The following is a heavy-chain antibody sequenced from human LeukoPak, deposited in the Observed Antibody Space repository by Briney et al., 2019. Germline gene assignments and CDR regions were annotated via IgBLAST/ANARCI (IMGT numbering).Heavy chain of an antibody. D-gene: IGHD6-13*01. Sequence: GGSLRLSCAASGFTFSSYAMSWVRQAPGKGLEWVSAINGRGGSTYYADSVKGRFTISRDNSKNTLYLQMNSLRGEDTAVYYCAKDKVIAAAGTEYRGQGTLVTVSS. CDR2: INGRGGST. CDR3: AKDKVIAAAGTEY. V-gene: IGHV3-23*01. J-gene: IGHJ4*02. CDR1: GFTFSSYA.